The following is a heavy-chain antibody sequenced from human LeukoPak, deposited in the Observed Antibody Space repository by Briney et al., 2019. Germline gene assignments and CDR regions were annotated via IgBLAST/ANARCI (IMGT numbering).Heavy chain of an antibody. Sequence: ASVKVSCKVSGYTLTELSMHWVRQAPGKGLEWMGGFDPEDGETIYAQKFQGRVTMTEDTSTDTAYMELSSLRPEDTAVYYCATGREWAIYDAFDIWGQGTMVTVSS. CDR2: FDPEDGET. CDR1: GYTLTELS. CDR3: ATGREWAIYDAFDI. J-gene: IGHJ3*02. V-gene: IGHV1-24*01. D-gene: IGHD3-3*01.